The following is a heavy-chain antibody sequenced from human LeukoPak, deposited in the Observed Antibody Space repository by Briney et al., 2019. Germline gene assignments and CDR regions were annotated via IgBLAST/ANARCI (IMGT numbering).Heavy chain of an antibody. CDR3: ATVPRGIAAAGPNYYYYGMDV. J-gene: IGHJ6*02. V-gene: IGHV1-69*01. Sequence: GASVKVSCKASGGTFSSYAISWVRQAPGQGLEWMGGIIPIFGTANYAQKFQGRVRITADESTSTAYMELSSLRSEDTAVYYCATVPRGIAAAGPNYYYYGMDVWGQGTTVTVSS. CDR1: GGTFSSYA. CDR2: IIPIFGTA. D-gene: IGHD6-13*01.